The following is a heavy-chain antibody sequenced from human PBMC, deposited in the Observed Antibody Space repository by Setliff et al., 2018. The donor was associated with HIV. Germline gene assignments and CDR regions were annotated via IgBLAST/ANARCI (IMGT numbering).Heavy chain of an antibody. CDR2: IYHSGTT. J-gene: IGHJ4*02. V-gene: IGHV4-38-2*02. Sequence: SETLSLTCAVSGLSINSAYYWAWIRQPPGKGLEWIGSIYHSGTTYYNPSLKSRVAISIDTSKNQFSLKLNSVTAADTAVYYCAREGTTVTLDYWGQGTLVTVSS. CDR1: GLSINSAYY. D-gene: IGHD4-4*01. CDR3: AREGTTVTLDY.